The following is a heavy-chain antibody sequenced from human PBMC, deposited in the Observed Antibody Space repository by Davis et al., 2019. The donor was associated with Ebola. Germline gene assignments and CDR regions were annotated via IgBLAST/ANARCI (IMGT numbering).Heavy chain of an antibody. CDR1: GFTFSSYS. CDR2: ISSSSSTI. CDR3: ARDGLQYSSGWYAFDY. J-gene: IGHJ4*02. Sequence: PGGSLRLSCAASGFTFSSYSMNWVRQAPGKGLEWVSYISSSSSTIYYADSVKGRFTISRDNAKNSLYLQMNSLRDEDTAVYYCARDGLQYSSGWYAFDYWGQGTLVTVSS. D-gene: IGHD6-19*01. V-gene: IGHV3-48*02.